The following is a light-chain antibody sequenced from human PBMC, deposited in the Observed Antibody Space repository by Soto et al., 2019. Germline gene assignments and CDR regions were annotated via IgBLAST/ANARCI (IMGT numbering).Light chain of an antibody. Sequence: QSVLTQPASVSGSPGQSITISCTGTSSDVGGYDYVSWYQHHPGKAPKLMIYEVSNRPSGVSDRFSGAKSGNTASLAISGLQAEDEADYYCSSYTGTSTLVFGSGTKVTVL. CDR1: SSDVGGYDY. V-gene: IGLV2-14*01. CDR2: EVS. CDR3: SSYTGTSTLV. J-gene: IGLJ1*01.